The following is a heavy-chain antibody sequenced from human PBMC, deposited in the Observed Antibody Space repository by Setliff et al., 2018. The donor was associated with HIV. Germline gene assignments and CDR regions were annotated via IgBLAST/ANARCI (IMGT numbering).Heavy chain of an antibody. CDR2: IKSDENSI. CDR1: GFTFRSYW. J-gene: IGHJ5*02. D-gene: IGHD3-16*01. V-gene: IGHV3-74*01. CDR3: AKDYTPTFWEYNWFDV. Sequence: GGSLRLSCAASGFTFRSYWMHWVRQAPGKGLVWVSRIKSDENSITYADSVKGRFTISRDNSRDTLYLEMNNLRAEDTALYYCAKDYTPTFWEYNWFDVWGQGTQVTVSS.